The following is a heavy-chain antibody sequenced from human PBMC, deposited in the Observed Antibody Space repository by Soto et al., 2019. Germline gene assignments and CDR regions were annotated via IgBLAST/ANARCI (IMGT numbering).Heavy chain of an antibody. J-gene: IGHJ4*02. Sequence: GGSLRLSCAASGFTFSSYGMHWVRQAPGKGLEWVAVISYDGSNKYYADSVKGRFTISRDNSKNTLYLQMNSLRAEDTAVYYCERDKDLVVVVAAILGGHFDYWGQGTLVTVSS. CDR3: ERDKDLVVVVAAILGGHFDY. CDR2: ISYDGSNK. CDR1: GFTFSSYG. D-gene: IGHD2-15*01. V-gene: IGHV3-30*03.